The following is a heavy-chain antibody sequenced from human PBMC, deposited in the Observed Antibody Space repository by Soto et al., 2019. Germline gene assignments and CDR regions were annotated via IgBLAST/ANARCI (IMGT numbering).Heavy chain of an antibody. D-gene: IGHD3-10*01. J-gene: IGHJ3*02. CDR1: GGSISSGGYY. V-gene: IGHV4-31*03. Sequence: SETLSLTCTVSGGSISSGGYYWSWIRQHPGKGLEWIGYIYYIGSTYYNPSLKSRVSISVDTSKNQFSLKLSSVTAADTAVYYCARFYMVRGVMGAFDIWGQGTMVTVSS. CDR2: IYYIGST. CDR3: ARFYMVRGVMGAFDI.